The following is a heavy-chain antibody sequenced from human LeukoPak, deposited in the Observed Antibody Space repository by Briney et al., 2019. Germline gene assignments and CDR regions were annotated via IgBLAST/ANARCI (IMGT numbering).Heavy chain of an antibody. J-gene: IGHJ3*02. V-gene: IGHV5-51*01. CDR3: ARRKGYGDYVGDAFDI. CDR2: IYPGDSDT. Sequence: GESLKISCKGSGYSFTSYWIGWVRQMPGKGLEWMGIIYPGDSDTRYSPSFQGQVTVSADKSISTAYLQWSSLKASDTAMYYCARRKGYGDYVGDAFDIWGQGTMVTVSS. CDR1: GYSFTSYW. D-gene: IGHD4-17*01.